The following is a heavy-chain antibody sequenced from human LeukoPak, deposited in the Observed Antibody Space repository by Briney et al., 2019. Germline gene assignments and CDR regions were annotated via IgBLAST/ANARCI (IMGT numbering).Heavy chain of an antibody. CDR2: IYYSGST. CDR1: GGSISSYY. D-gene: IGHD3-22*01. V-gene: IGHV4-59*12. CDR3: ARTLSSGNAFDI. J-gene: IGHJ3*02. Sequence: SETLSLTCTVSGGSISSYYWSWIRQPPGKGLEWIGYIYYSGSTNYNPSLKSRVTISEDRSKNQFSLKLSSVTAADTAVYYCARTLSSGNAFDIWGQGTMVTVSS.